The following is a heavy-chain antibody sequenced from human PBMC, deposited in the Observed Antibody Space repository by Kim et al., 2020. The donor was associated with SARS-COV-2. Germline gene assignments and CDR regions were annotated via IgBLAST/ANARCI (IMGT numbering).Heavy chain of an antibody. Sequence: GGSLRLSCAASRFTFSSYGMHWVRQAPGKGLEWVAVISYDGSNKYYADSVKGRFTISRDNSKNTLYLQMNSLRAEDTAVYYCAKDLVLMERNYYYYGMDVWGQGTTVTVSS. CDR2: ISYDGSNK. CDR3: AKDLVLMERNYYYYGMDV. J-gene: IGHJ6*02. CDR1: RFTFSSYG. V-gene: IGHV3-30*18. D-gene: IGHD2-8*01.